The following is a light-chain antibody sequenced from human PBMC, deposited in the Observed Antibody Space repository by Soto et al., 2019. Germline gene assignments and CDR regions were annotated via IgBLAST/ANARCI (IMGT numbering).Light chain of an antibody. J-gene: IGKJ4*01. Sequence: EIVLTQSPATLSLSPGESATLSCRASQSVSSYLAWYQQKPGQAPRRLIYDASNRATGIPARFSGSGSGTDFTLTISSREPEDFAVYYCQQRSHSLTFGGGTKVEI. CDR1: QSVSSY. CDR3: QQRSHSLT. V-gene: IGKV3-11*01. CDR2: DAS.